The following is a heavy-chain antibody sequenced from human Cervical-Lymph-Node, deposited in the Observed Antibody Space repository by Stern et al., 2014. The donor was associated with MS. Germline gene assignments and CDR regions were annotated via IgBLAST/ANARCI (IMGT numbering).Heavy chain of an antibody. V-gene: IGHV4-30-4*01. J-gene: IGHJ5*02. CDR2: IYYSGST. CDR1: GGSISSGDYY. D-gene: IGHD3-10*01. CDR3: ARVGLITMVRGSFDP. Sequence: QVQLQESGPGLVKPSQTLSLTCTVSGGSISSGDYYWSWIRQPPGKGLEWLGYIYYSGSTYYNPSLKSRVTISVDTSKNQFSLKLSSVTAADTAVYYCARVGLITMVRGSFDPWGQGTLVTVSS.